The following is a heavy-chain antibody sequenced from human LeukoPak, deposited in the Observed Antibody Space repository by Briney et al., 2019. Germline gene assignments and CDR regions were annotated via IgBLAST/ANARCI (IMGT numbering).Heavy chain of an antibody. CDR2: IYSSGDT. D-gene: IGHD2-8*01. J-gene: IGHJ4*02. CDR1: SDSITPFY. V-gene: IGHV4-4*07. Sequence: PSETLSLTCSVSSDSITPFYWGWIRQPAGQGLEWIGRIYSSGDTHYNPPPKSRINLSIDTSKNQFSLRLTSVTAADRAVYFCARERTMDAIPYYVDSWGGGTLVTVSS. CDR3: ARERTMDAIPYYVDS.